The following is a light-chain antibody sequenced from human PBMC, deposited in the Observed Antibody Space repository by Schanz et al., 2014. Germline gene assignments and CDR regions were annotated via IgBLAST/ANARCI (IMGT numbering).Light chain of an antibody. J-gene: IGLJ2*01. V-gene: IGLV1-40*01. Sequence: QSVLTQPPSVSGAPGQRVTISCTGSSSNIGAGYDVHWYQQLPGTAPKLLIYGNSDRPSGGPGRFSGSRSGTSASLAITGLQAEDEAGYYCSSHTTSNTVIFGGGTKLTVL. CDR3: SSHTTSNTVI. CDR1: SSNIGAGYD. CDR2: GNS.